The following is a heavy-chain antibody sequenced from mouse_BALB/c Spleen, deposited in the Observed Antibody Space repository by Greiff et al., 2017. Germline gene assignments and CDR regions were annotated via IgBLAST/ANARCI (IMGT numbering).Heavy chain of an antibody. CDR3: ARRGLLHWYFDV. J-gene: IGHJ1*01. CDR1: GFTFSSYA. Sequence: EVQLVESGGGLVKPGGSLKLSCAASGFTFSSYAMSWVRQSPEKRLEWVAEISSGGSYTYYPDTVTGRFTISRDNAKNTLYLEMSSLRSEDTAMYYCARRGLLHWYFDVWGAGTTVTVSS. V-gene: IGHV5-9-4*01. CDR2: ISSGGSYT. D-gene: IGHD2-3*01.